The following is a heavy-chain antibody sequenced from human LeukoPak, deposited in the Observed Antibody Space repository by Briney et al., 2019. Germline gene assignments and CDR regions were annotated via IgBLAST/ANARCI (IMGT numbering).Heavy chain of an antibody. J-gene: IGHJ4*02. CDR3: ARQPLHGSGSYLADY. CDR1: GYSFTSYW. D-gene: IGHD3-10*01. Sequence: GESLKISCKGSGYSFTSYWIGWVRQMPGKGLEWMGIIYPGDSDTRYSPSFQGQVTISADKSISTAYLQWSNLKASDTAMYYCARQPLHGSGSYLADYWGQGTLVTVSS. CDR2: IYPGDSDT. V-gene: IGHV5-51*01.